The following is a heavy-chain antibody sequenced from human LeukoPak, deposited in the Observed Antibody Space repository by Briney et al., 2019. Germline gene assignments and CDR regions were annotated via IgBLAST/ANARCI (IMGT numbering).Heavy chain of an antibody. J-gene: IGHJ4*02. CDR1: GGSISSGDYS. Sequence: SQTLSLTCTVSGGSISSGDYSWTWIRQPPGKGLEWIGYFYYSGSTSYNPSLKSRVTISVDTSKNQFPLKLSSVTAADRAVYYCARVPRGYSYGLFDYWGQGTLVTVSS. CDR3: ARVPRGYSYGLFDY. CDR2: FYYSGST. D-gene: IGHD5-18*01. V-gene: IGHV4-30-4*01.